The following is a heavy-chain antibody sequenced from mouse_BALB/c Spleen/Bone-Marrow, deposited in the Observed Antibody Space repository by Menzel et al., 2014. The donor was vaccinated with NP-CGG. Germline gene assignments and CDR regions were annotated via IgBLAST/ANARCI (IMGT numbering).Heavy chain of an antibody. V-gene: IGHV2-6-7*01. Sequence: VQGVESGPGLVAPSQSLSITYTVSGFSLTDYGINWVRQPPGKGLEWLGMIWGDGTTDYNSALRSRLSINKDNSRSQVFLKMNSLQTDDTTRYYCAREKYGNYYAMGYWGQGTSVTVSS. CDR1: GFSLTDYG. D-gene: IGHD2-10*02. J-gene: IGHJ4*01. CDR3: AREKYGNYYAMGY. CDR2: IWGDGTT.